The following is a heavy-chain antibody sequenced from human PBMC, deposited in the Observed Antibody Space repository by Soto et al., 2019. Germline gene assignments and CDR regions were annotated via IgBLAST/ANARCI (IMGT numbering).Heavy chain of an antibody. CDR1: GFTFSSYG. D-gene: IGHD5-12*01. CDR2: IWDDGNRK. Sequence: PGGSLRLSCGASGFTFSSYGMHWVRQAPGKGLEWVAVIWDDGNRKEYADSVKGRLTISRDNSKNTLYLQINSLRVEDTAVYHCARDDGGHDNALDLWGQGTMVTVSS. CDR3: ARDDGGHDNALDL. J-gene: IGHJ3*01. V-gene: IGHV3-33*01.